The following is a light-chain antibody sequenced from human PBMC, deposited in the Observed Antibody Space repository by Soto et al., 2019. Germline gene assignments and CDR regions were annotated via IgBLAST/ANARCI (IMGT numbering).Light chain of an antibody. CDR2: DAS. CDR3: QQRSNWPLGIT. CDR1: QSVSSY. V-gene: IGKV3-11*01. Sequence: IVLTKSPSTLSLSPGKIATLSCRASQSVSSYLAWYQQKPGQAPRLLIYDASNRATGIPARFSGSGSGTDFTLTISSLEPEDFAVYYCQQRSNWPLGITFGQGTLLEIK. J-gene: IGKJ5*01.